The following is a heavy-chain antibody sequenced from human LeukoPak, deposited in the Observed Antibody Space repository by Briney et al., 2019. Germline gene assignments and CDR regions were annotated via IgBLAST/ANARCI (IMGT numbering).Heavy chain of an antibody. D-gene: IGHD6-19*01. CDR1: GDTFSSYA. CDR3: ARVMAVADDFDY. CDR2: IIPIFGTA. Sequence: SVKVSCKASGDTFSSYAISWVRQAPGQGLEWMGRIIPIFGTANYAQKFQGRVTITTDESTSTAYMELSSLRSEDTAVYYCARVMAVADDFDYWGQGTLVTVSS. V-gene: IGHV1-69*05. J-gene: IGHJ4*02.